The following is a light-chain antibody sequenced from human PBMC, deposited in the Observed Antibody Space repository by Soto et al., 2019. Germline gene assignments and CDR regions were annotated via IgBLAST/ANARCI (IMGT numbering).Light chain of an antibody. CDR3: QQFASSPRT. J-gene: IGKJ1*01. Sequence: EIVLTQSPGTLSLSPGERATLSCRASQSISSSYLAWYRQNPGQAPRLLIYGTSGRATGIPDRFSGRGSGTDFTLTISRLEPEDFGVYYCQQFASSPRTFGQGTKVDIK. V-gene: IGKV3-20*01. CDR1: QSISSSY. CDR2: GTS.